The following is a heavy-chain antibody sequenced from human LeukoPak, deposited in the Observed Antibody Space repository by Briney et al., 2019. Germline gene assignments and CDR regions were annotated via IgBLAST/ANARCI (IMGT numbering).Heavy chain of an antibody. D-gene: IGHD1-1*01. CDR3: AAPPPGYSFSNHYYYMDV. V-gene: IGHV1-69*06. CDR2: IIPIFGTV. J-gene: IGHJ6*03. CDR1: GGTLNDYA. Sequence: SVKVSCKPSGGTLNDYAVYWVRQAPGQGLEWMARIIPIFGTVNYAQNFQDRLTISADKSTNTAHMELSSLRFDDTAIYYCAAPPPGYSFSNHYYYMDVWGKGTTAIVSS.